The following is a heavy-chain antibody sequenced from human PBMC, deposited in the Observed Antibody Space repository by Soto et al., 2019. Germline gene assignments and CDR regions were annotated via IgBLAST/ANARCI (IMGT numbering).Heavy chain of an antibody. V-gene: IGHV4-30-2*01. CDR1: GGSISSGGYS. CDR2: IYHSGST. D-gene: IGHD3-3*01. Sequence: PSETLSLTCAVSGGSISSGGYSWSWIRQPPGKGLEWIGYIYHSGSTYYNPSLKSRVTISVDRSKNQFSLKLSSVTAADTAVYYCARGSPGYDFWRGYYPSNGMDVSGQGTTGTLSS. CDR3: ARGSPGYDFWRGYYPSNGMDV. J-gene: IGHJ6*02.